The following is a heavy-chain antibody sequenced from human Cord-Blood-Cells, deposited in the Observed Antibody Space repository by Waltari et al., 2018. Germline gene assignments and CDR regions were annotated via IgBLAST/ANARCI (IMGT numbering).Heavy chain of an antibody. CDR3: ARGPQGYYWYFDL. Sequence: QVQLVQSGAEVKKPGSSVKVSCKASGGTVSSYAISWVRQAPGQGLEWMGAIIPIFCTANYAQKFQGRVTITADESTSTAYMELSSLRSEDTAVYYCARGPQGYYWYFDLWGRGTLVTVSS. J-gene: IGHJ2*01. CDR1: GGTVSSYA. D-gene: IGHD3-3*01. V-gene: IGHV1-69*01. CDR2: IIPIFCTA.